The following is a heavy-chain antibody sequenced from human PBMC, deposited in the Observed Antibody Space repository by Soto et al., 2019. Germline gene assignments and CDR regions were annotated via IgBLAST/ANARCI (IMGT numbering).Heavy chain of an antibody. V-gene: IGHV1-2*02. Sequence: QVQLVPSGAEVKRPGASVKVYCKASGYTFTGYYIHWVRQAPGQGLERMGWIHPNGGATSYAQKFQGRVTMTGDTSIGAAYMDLSSLRSDDTAIYYCARDQAGTLDYWGQGTLITVSS. D-gene: IGHD1-7*01. CDR2: IHPNGGAT. CDR3: ARDQAGTLDY. J-gene: IGHJ4*02. CDR1: GYTFTGYY.